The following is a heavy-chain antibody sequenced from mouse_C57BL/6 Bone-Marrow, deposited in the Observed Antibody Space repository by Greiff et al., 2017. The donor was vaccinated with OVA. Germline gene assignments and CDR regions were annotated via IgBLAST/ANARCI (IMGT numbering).Heavy chain of an antibody. V-gene: IGHV5-4*01. D-gene: IGHD2-5*01. J-gene: IGHJ2*01. CDR2: ISDGGSYT. CDR3: ARETIVTRYYFDY. CDR1: GFTFSSYA. Sequence: EVNVVESGGGLVKPGGSLKLSCAASGFTFSSYAMSWVRQTPEKRLEWVATISDGGSYTYYPDNVKGRFTISRDNAKNNLYLQMSHLKSEDTAMYYCARETIVTRYYFDYWGQGTTLTVSS.